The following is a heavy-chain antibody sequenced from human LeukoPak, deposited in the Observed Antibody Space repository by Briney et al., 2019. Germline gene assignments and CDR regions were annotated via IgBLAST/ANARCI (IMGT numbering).Heavy chain of an antibody. Sequence: GGSLRLSCAASGFTFSSYGMHWVRQVPGKGLEWVAVTSYDETNKHYADSVKGRFTISRDNSKNTLYLQMSSLRAEDTAVYYCAKEGDLSKGGLMDVWGQGTTLTVSS. J-gene: IGHJ6*02. CDR2: TSYDETNK. V-gene: IGHV3-30*18. CDR1: GFTFSSYG. D-gene: IGHD2-15*01. CDR3: AKEGDLSKGGLMDV.